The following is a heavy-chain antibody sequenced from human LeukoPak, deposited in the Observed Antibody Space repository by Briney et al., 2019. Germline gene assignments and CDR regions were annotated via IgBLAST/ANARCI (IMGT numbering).Heavy chain of an antibody. CDR2: TYYRSKWYN. J-gene: IGHJ4*02. D-gene: IGHD3-22*01. V-gene: IGHV6-1*01. Sequence: SQTLSLTCAISGDSVSSNSAAWNWIRQSPSRGLEWLGRTYYRSKWYNDYAVSVKSRITINPDTSKNQFSLQLNSVTPEDTAVYYCARDSPVQVTMIVVVNGFDYWGQRTLVTVSS. CDR1: GDSVSSNSAA. CDR3: ARDSPVQVTMIVVVNGFDY.